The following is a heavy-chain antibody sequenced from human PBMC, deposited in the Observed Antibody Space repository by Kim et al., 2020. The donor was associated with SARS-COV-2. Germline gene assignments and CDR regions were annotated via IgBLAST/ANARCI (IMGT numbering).Heavy chain of an antibody. CDR2: TA. J-gene: IGHJ4*02. D-gene: IGHD2-15*01. V-gene: IGHV1-69*01. Sequence: TANYAQKFQGRVTITADESTSTAYMELSSLRSEDTAVYYCATFPGGEGDYWGQGTLVTVSS. CDR3: ATFPGGEGDY.